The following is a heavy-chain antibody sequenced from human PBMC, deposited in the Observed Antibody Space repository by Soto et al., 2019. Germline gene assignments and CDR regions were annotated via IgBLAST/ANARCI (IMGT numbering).Heavy chain of an antibody. CDR3: ARDAAYPLWFGETQVWRYYGMDV. CDR1: GFTFSSYA. D-gene: IGHD3-10*01. CDR2: ISYDGSNK. Sequence: QVQLVESGGGVVQPGRSLRLSCAASGFTFSSYAMHWVRQAPGKGLEWVAVISYDGSNKYYADCVKGRFTISKDNSKNTLYLQRNSLRAEDTAVYYCARDAAYPLWFGETQVWRYYGMDVWGQGTTVTVSS. V-gene: IGHV3-30-3*01. J-gene: IGHJ6*02.